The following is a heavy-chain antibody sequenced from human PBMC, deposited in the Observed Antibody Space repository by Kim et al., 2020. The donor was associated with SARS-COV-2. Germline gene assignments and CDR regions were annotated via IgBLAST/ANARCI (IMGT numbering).Heavy chain of an antibody. V-gene: IGHV1-8*01. CDR2: MNPNSGNT. J-gene: IGHJ6*03. D-gene: IGHD5-12*01. Sequence: ASVKVSCKASGYTFTSYDINWVRQATGQGLEWMGWMNPNSGNTGYAQKFQGRVTMTRNTSISTAYMELSSLRSEDTAVYYCARGLKVATIFRYYYYMDVWGKGTTVTVSS. CDR3: ARGLKVATIFRYYYYMDV. CDR1: GYTFTSYD.